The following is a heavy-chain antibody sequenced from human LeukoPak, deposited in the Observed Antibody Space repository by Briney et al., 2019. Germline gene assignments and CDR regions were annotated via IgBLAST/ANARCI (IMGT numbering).Heavy chain of an antibody. Sequence: SETLSLTCTVSGGSITNYYWAWIRQPPGKGLEWIGNIYYTGGTKYNPSLRSRVTISVDTSKNQFSLKLSSVTAADTAVYYCARGPNYPSPSPFDYWGQGTLVTVSS. CDR3: ARGPNYPSPSPFDY. J-gene: IGHJ4*02. V-gene: IGHV4-59*08. CDR2: IYYTGGT. CDR1: GGSITNYY. D-gene: IGHD5-24*01.